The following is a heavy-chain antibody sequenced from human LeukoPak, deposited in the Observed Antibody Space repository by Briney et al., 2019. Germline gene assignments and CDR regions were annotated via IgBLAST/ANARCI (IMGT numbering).Heavy chain of an antibody. CDR3: AKGSMDGRLVTYRYFEN. D-gene: IGHD4-23*01. CDR2: VSGIHYNT. CDR1: GFASSTYD. V-gene: IGHV3-23*01. Sequence: GGSVRLSCAASGFASSTYDMTWVRQAPGKGLEWVSGVSGIHYNTYYADSVKGRFTISRDNSKNTLYLQMDSLRDDDTAVYYCAKGSMDGRLVTYRYFENWGPGTLVTVSS. J-gene: IGHJ4*02.